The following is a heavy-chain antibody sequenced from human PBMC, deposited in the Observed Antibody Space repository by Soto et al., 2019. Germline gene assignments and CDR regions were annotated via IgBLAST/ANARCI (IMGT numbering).Heavy chain of an antibody. V-gene: IGHV3-30*18. D-gene: IGHD4-17*01. CDR2: ISYDGSNK. Sequence: QVQLVESGGGVVQPGRSLRLSCAASGFTFSSYGMHWVRQAPGKGLEWVAVISYDGSNKYYADSVRGRFTISRDNSKNTLYLQMNSLRAEDTAVYYCAKVAHYGDYESHYYYYCGMDVWGQGTTVTVSS. J-gene: IGHJ6*02. CDR3: AKVAHYGDYESHYYYYCGMDV. CDR1: GFTFSSYG.